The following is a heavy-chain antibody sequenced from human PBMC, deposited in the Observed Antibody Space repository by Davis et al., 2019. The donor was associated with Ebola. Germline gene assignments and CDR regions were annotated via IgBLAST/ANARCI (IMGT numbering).Heavy chain of an antibody. Sequence: GESLKISCKTSGYSFTTYWIGWVRQMSGKGLEWMAIMFPGGSQITYSPSFQGQVTISADKSISTASLQWTSLKASDTAMYYCATVERGSLLGYWGQGTLVTVSS. D-gene: IGHD1-1*01. CDR2: MFPGGSQI. V-gene: IGHV5-51*01. CDR1: GYSFTTYW. CDR3: ATVERGSLLGY. J-gene: IGHJ4*02.